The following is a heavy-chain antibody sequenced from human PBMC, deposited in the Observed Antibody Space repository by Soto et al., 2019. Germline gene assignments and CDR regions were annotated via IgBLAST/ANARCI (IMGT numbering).Heavy chain of an antibody. J-gene: IGHJ4*02. D-gene: IGHD5-12*01. CDR1: GFVFSSNW. Sequence: EVQLVESGGGLVQPGGSLRLSCAASGFVFSSNWMAWVRQVPGKGLEWVANIKQDGSEKYYVDSVKGRFTISRDNADNSLSLQMNSLSAEDTAVYYCARDRMGGYDFWGQGTLVTVSS. CDR3: ARDRMGGYDF. CDR2: IKQDGSEK. V-gene: IGHV3-7*01.